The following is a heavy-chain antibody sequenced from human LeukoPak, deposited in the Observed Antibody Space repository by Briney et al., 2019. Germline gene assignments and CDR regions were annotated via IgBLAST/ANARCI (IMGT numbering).Heavy chain of an antibody. CDR3: ARGRDIVVVPAARIGFDY. V-gene: IGHV4-34*01. Sequence: SETLSLTCAVYGGSFSGYYWSWFRQPPGKGLEWIGEINHSGSTNYNPPLKSRVTISVDTSKNQFSLKLSSVTAADTAVYYCARGRDIVVVPAARIGFDYWGQGTLVTVSS. J-gene: IGHJ4*02. D-gene: IGHD2-2*01. CDR1: GGSFSGYY. CDR2: INHSGST.